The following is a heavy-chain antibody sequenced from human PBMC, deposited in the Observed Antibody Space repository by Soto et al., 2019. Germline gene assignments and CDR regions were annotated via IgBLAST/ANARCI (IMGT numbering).Heavy chain of an antibody. Sequence: GGSLRLSCAASGFKFSSYAMHWVRQAPGKGLEWVAHISYDGSKTYYADNVKGRFTISRDNSKNMLYLQMNSLRAVDTAVYYCAKDLGVSGIPQSYCSGGSCYSGFDYWGQGTLVTVSS. CDR3: AKDLGVSGIPQSYCSGGSCYSGFDY. V-gene: IGHV3-30*14. J-gene: IGHJ4*02. CDR1: GFKFSSYA. D-gene: IGHD2-15*01. CDR2: ISYDGSKT.